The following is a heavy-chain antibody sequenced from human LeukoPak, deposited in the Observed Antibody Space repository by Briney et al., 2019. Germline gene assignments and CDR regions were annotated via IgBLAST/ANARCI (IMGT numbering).Heavy chain of an antibody. D-gene: IGHD2-2*01. CDR3: TTFDIVVVPAARLAPYYYYMDV. Sequence: PGGSLRLSCAASGFTFSNAWMRWVRQAPGKGLEWVGRIKSKTDGGTTDYAAPVKGRFTISRDDSKNTLYLQMNSLKTEDTAVYYCTTFDIVVVPAARLAPYYYYMDVWGKGTTVTVSS. V-gene: IGHV3-15*01. CDR2: IKSKTDGGTT. CDR1: GFTFSNAW. J-gene: IGHJ6*03.